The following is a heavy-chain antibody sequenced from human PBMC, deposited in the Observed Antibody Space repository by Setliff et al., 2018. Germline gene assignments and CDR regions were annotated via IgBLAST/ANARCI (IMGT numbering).Heavy chain of an antibody. V-gene: IGHV1-69*05. CDR2: TIPIFGTT. CDR3: ARAPGTVVVPASRSAFDI. Sequence: SVKVSCKASGGTFSSYGISWVRQAPGQGLEWMGGTIPIFGTTDYAQKFQGRVTVTTDTSTSTAYMEVRSLRSDDTAVYYCARAPGTVVVPASRSAFDIWGQGTMVTVSS. D-gene: IGHD2-2*01. CDR1: GGTFSSYG. J-gene: IGHJ3*02.